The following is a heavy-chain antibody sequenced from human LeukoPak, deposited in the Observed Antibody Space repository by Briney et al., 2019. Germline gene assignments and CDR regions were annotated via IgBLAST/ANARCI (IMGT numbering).Heavy chain of an antibody. CDR1: GFTFSSYS. Sequence: GGSLRLSCAASGFTFSSYSMNWVRQAPGKGLDGVSSISSSSSCIYYADSVKGRFTISRDRAKNSLYLKMNTLRAEETAVYYCAREPPDCSSTSCYGAYGMDVWGQGTTVTVSS. J-gene: IGHJ6*02. CDR3: AREPPDCSSTSCYGAYGMDV. V-gene: IGHV3-21*01. D-gene: IGHD2-2*01. CDR2: ISSSSSCI.